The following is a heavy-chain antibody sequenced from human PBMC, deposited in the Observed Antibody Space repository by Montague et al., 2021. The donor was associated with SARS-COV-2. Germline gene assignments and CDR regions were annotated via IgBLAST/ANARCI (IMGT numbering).Heavy chain of an antibody. D-gene: IGHD2-15*01. CDR3: ARQIQQVVLSPAKLTNWFDP. CDR1: GASITSSNW. Sequence: SETLSLTCTVSGASITSSNWWNWVRQPPGKGLEWIGQIYNSGSTNYNPSLKSRLTLSLDKTKNQFSLNLSSVTAADTAVYYCARQIQQVVLSPAKLTNWFDPWGLGTLVTVA. J-gene: IGHJ5*02. V-gene: IGHV4-4*02. CDR2: IYNSGST.